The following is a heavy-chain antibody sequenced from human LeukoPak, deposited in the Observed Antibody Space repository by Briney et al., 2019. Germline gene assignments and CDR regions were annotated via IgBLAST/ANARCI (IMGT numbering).Heavy chain of an antibody. CDR1: GYSISSGYY. D-gene: IGHD3-3*01. CDR3: ARSDFWSGYRYFDY. J-gene: IGHJ4*02. V-gene: IGHV4-38-2*01. Sequence: PSETLSLTCAVSGYSISSGYYWAWVRQPPGKGLEWIGSIYHSGTTYYNPSLKSRVTISVDTSKNQFSLKLSSVTAADTAVYYCARSDFWSGYRYFDYWGQGTLVTVSS. CDR2: IYHSGTT.